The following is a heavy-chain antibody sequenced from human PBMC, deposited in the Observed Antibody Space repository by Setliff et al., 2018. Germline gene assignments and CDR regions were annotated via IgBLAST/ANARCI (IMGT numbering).Heavy chain of an antibody. Sequence: PSETLSLTCAVSGGSISSSNWWSWVRQPPGKGLEWFGEISHSGSTNYNPSLMSRVTISVDKSKNQFSLKLSSVTAADTAVYYCARGVGDGQLVGIDYWGRGTLVTVSS. J-gene: IGHJ4*02. CDR3: ARGVGDGQLVGIDY. CDR2: ISHSGST. D-gene: IGHD6-6*01. V-gene: IGHV4-4*02. CDR1: GGSISSSNW.